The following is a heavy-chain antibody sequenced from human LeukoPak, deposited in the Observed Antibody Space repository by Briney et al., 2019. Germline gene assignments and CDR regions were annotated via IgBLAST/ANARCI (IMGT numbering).Heavy chain of an antibody. CDR1: GGSISSYY. CDR3: ARARDFDSSGYSYFDS. CDR2: IYYSGNT. Sequence: SETLSLTCSVSGGSISSYYWMWIRQPPGKLLEWIGHIYYSGNTDYNPSLNSRVAISVDPSKSHFSLKLSSVTAADTAVYYCARARDFDSSGYSYFDSWGQGTLVIVSS. D-gene: IGHD3-22*01. J-gene: IGHJ4*02. V-gene: IGHV4-59*01.